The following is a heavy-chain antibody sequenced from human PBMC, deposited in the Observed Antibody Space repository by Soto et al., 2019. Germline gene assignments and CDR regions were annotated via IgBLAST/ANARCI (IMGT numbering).Heavy chain of an antibody. CDR3: TRGQITIFGEVTPYYYYSTDV. CDR2: IYSGGST. CDR1: GFTVCSDY. V-gene: IGHV3-53*01. Sequence: HLGGSLRLFCGASGFTVCSDYMSWVRQAPGEGLGWVSVIYSGGSTYYADSVKGRFTITRHKSKNTLYLQMNSLRAEDTAAYYYTRGQITIFGEVTPYYYYSTDVWGQATTVTVTS. D-gene: IGHD3-3*01. J-gene: IGHJ6*02.